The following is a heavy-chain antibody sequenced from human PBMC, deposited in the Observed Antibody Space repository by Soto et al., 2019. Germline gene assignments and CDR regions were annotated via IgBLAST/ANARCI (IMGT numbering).Heavy chain of an antibody. CDR2: ISGSGGST. D-gene: IGHD6-13*01. V-gene: IGHV3-23*01. J-gene: IGHJ5*02. Sequence: HPGGSLRLSCAASGFTFSSYAMSWVRQAPGKGLEWVSAISGSGGSTYYADSVKGRFTISRDNAKNSLYLQMNSLRAEDTAVYYCARHPERIAEIGWFDPWGQGTLVTVSS. CDR1: GFTFSSYA. CDR3: ARHPERIAEIGWFDP.